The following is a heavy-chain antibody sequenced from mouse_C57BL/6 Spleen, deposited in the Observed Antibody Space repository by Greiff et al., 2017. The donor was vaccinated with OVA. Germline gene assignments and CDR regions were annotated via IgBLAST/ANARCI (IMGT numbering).Heavy chain of an antibody. J-gene: IGHJ1*03. CDR2: IDPSDSET. CDR1: GYTFTSYW. Sequence: VQLVESGAELVRPGSSVKLSCKASGYTFTSYWMHWVKQRPIQGLEWIGNIDPSDSETHYNQKFKDKATLTVDKSSSTAYMQLSSLTSEDSAVYYCARSYDYDGDWYFDVWGTGTTVTVSS. D-gene: IGHD2-4*01. V-gene: IGHV1-52*01. CDR3: ARSYDYDGDWYFDV.